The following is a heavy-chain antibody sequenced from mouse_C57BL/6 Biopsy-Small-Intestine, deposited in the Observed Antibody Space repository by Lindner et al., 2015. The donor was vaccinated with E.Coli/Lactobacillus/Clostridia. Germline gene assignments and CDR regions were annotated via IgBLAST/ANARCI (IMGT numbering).Heavy chain of an antibody. V-gene: IGHV14-4*01. J-gene: IGHJ4*01. D-gene: IGHD2-4*01. CDR3: TNDYEGMDY. CDR1: GFNIKDDY. Sequence: VQLQESGAELVRPGASVKLSCTASGFNIKDDYMHWVKQRPEQGLEWIGWIDPENGDTEYASKFQGKATITADTSSNTAYLQLSSLTSEDTAVYYCTNDYEGMDYWGQGTSVTVSS. CDR2: IDPENGDT.